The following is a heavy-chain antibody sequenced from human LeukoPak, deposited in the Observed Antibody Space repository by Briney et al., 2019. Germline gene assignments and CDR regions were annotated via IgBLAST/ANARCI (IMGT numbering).Heavy chain of an antibody. D-gene: IGHD1-1*01. CDR2: IYYSGST. V-gene: IGHV4-59*04. Sequence: PSETLSLTCTVSGGSISTYYWTWIRQPPGKGLEWIGSIYYSGSTYYNPSLKSRVTISVDTSKNQFSLRLTSVAAADTAVYYCARPSGGTPFKRFDYWGQGTLVTVSS. CDR1: GGSISTYY. J-gene: IGHJ4*02. CDR3: ARPSGGTPFKRFDY.